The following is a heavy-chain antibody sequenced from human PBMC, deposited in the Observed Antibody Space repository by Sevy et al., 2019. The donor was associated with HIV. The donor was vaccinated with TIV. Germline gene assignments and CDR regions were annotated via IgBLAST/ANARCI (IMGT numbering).Heavy chain of an antibody. V-gene: IGHV3-11*01. CDR2: ISSSGDST. Sequence: GGSLRLSCAASGFSFSDYYMNWIRQAPGKGLECISYISSSGDSTYYADSAKGRFTISMDNAKNSVYLQMNNLRADDTAVYFCAREVVRGVIRDYFDFWGQGTLVTVSS. CDR3: AREVVRGVIRDYFDF. CDR1: GFSFSDYY. J-gene: IGHJ4*02. D-gene: IGHD3-10*01.